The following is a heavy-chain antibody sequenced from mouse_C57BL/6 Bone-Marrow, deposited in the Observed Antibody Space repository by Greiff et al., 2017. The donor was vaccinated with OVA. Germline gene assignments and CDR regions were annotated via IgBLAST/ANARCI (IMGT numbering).Heavy chain of an antibody. CDR2: IYPRSGNT. V-gene: IGHV1-81*01. CDR3: ARGDYYGNSYEYFDV. CDR1: GYTFTSYG. J-gene: IGHJ1*03. D-gene: IGHD1-1*01. Sequence: QVQLQQSGAELARPGASVKLSCKASGYTFTSYGISWVKQRTGQGLEWIGEIYPRSGNTYYNEKFKGKATLTADKSSSTAYMELRSLTSEDAAVYVCARGDYYGNSYEYFDVWGTGTTVTVSS.